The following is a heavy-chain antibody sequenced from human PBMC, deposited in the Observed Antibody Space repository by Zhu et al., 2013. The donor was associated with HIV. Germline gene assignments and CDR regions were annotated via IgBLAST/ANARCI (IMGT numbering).Heavy chain of an antibody. Sequence: VQLVESGGGVVQPGRSLRLSCAASGFTFSLYGMHWVRQAPGKGLEWVAFMSYDGNNKFHAESMEGRFTISRDNSKKTLYLQMNSLTLEDTAIYYCAKSPLRYFDWLLEDWGQGTLVTVSS. D-gene: IGHD3-9*01. J-gene: IGHJ4*02. CDR2: MSYDGNNK. CDR1: GFTFSLYG. V-gene: IGHV3-30*18. CDR3: AKSPLRYFDWLLED.